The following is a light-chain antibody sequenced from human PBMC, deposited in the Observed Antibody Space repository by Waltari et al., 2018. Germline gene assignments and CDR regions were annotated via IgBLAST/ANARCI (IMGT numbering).Light chain of an antibody. J-gene: IGKJ4*01. CDR2: GAS. Sequence: CRSSQTSTGSWLTWYHQKPGQAPRLLIYGASNRGPGIPDRFSGSGSGTDFTLTISRLEPEDSAGYYCQQYDGSVVTFGGGTKVEIK. V-gene: IGKV3-20*01. CDR3: QQYDGSVVT. CDR1: QTSTGSW.